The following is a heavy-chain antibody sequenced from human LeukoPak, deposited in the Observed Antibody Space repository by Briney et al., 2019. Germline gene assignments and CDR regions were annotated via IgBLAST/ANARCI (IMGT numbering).Heavy chain of an antibody. CDR1: GFTFSSYA. D-gene: IGHD3-10*01. V-gene: IGHV3-30*04. CDR3: ARDIIYYGSGSYMDV. J-gene: IGHJ6*04. Sequence: GGSLRLSCAASGFTFSSYAMHWVRQAPGKGLEWVAVISYDGSNKYYADSVKGRFTISRDNSKNTLYLQMNSLRAGDTAVYYCARDIIYYGSGSYMDVWGKGTTVTVSS. CDR2: ISYDGSNK.